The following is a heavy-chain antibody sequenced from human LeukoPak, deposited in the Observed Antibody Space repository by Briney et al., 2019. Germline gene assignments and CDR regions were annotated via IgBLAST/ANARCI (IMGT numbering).Heavy chain of an antibody. CDR2: IIAILGIA. V-gene: IGHV1-69*04. CDR1: VGTFSSYA. J-gene: IGHJ4*02. CDR3: AREIPASSYYYGSGSYYMEPVY. Sequence: SVKVSCKASVGTFSSYAISWVRQAPGQGLEWMGRIIAILGIANYAQKFQGRVMITADKSTSTAYMELSSLRSEDTAVYYCAREIPASSYYYGSGSYYMEPVYWGQGTLVTVSS. D-gene: IGHD3-10*01.